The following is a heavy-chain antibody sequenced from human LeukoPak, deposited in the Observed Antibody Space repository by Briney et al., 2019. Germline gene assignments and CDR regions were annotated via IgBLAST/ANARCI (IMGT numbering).Heavy chain of an antibody. V-gene: IGHV3-48*04. CDR2: ISAGSTVM. CDR3: ARGDLGAFDI. D-gene: IGHD3-10*01. CDR1: GFTFNIYN. J-gene: IGHJ3*02. Sequence: GGSLRLSCASSGFTFNIYNMNWVRQAPGKGLDWVSFISAGSTVMYYAESVKGRFTISRDNAKNSLFLQMNSLRAEDTAVYYCARGDLGAFDIWGQGTLVTVSS.